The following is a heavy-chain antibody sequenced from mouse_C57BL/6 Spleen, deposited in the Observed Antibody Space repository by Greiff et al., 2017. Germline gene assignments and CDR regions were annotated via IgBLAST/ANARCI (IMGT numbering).Heavy chain of an antibody. CDR3: TRPGTTVVGAMDY. CDR1: GYTFTDYE. J-gene: IGHJ4*01. Sequence: VQLQQSGAELVRPGASVTLSCKASGYTFTDYEMHWVKQTPVHGLEWIGAIDPETGGTAYNQKFKGKAILTADKSSSTAYMELRGLTSEDSAVYYCTRPGTTVVGAMDYWGQGTSVTVSS. V-gene: IGHV1-15*01. D-gene: IGHD1-1*01. CDR2: IDPETGGT.